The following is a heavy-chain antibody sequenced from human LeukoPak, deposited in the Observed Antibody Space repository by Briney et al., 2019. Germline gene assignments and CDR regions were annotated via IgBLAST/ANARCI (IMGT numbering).Heavy chain of an antibody. CDR2: ISYDGSNK. Sequence: PGRSLRLSCAASGFTFSSYAMHWVRQAPGKGLEWVAVISYDGSNKYYADSVKGRFTISRDNSKNTLYLQMNSLRAGDTAVYYCARDQDCSSTSCSMHYYYMDVWGKGTTVTVSS. CDR3: ARDQDCSSTSCSMHYYYMDV. V-gene: IGHV3-30*04. D-gene: IGHD2-2*01. J-gene: IGHJ6*03. CDR1: GFTFSSYA.